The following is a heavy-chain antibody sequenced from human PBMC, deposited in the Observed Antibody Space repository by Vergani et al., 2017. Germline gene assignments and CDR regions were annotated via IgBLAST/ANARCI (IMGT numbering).Heavy chain of an antibody. Sequence: QVQLVESGGGVVQPGGSPRLSCAASGFTFSNNDMQWVRQAPGKGLEWVALTRYDGSNKSYADSVKGRFTISRDNSKKMLYLQMNSLRTEDTAVYYCAKRGGYGDYLGYWGQGTLVIVSS. D-gene: IGHD5-12*01. V-gene: IGHV3-30*02. CDR3: AKRGGYGDYLGY. CDR1: GFTFSNND. J-gene: IGHJ4*02. CDR2: TRYDGSNK.